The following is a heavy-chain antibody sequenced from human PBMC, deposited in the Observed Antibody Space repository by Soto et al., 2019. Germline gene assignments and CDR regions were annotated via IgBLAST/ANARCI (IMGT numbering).Heavy chain of an antibody. CDR1: GGSVSSGSYY. CDR2: IYYSGST. J-gene: IGHJ4*02. D-gene: IGHD5-12*01. CDR3: ARGGGENSGYDYYFDY. V-gene: IGHV4-61*01. Sequence: SETLSLTCTVSGGSVSSGSYYWSWIRQPPGKGLEWIGYIYYSGSTNYNPSLKSRVTISVDTAKNQFSLKLSSVTAADTAVYYCARGGGENSGYDYYFDYWGQGTLVTVSS.